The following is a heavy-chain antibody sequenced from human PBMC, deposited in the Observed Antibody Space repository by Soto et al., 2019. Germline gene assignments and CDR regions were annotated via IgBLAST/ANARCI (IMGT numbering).Heavy chain of an antibody. V-gene: IGHV4-34*01. J-gene: IGHJ4*02. CDR3: ARGRRGRITGTFWFFDY. CDR2: INHSGST. D-gene: IGHD1-20*01. Sequence: QVQLQQWGAGLLKPSETLSLTCAVYGGSFSGYYWSWIRQPPGKGLEWIGEINHSGSTNYNPSLKSRVTISVDTSKNQFSLKLSSVTAADTAVYYCARGRRGRITGTFWFFDYWGQGTLVTVSS. CDR1: GGSFSGYY.